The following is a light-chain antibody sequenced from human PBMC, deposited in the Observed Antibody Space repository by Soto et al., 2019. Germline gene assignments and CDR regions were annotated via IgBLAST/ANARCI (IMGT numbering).Light chain of an antibody. Sequence: EIVLTQSPATLSLSPGERATLSCRASQSVSSYLAWYQQKPGQAPRLLIYDASNRATGIPARFSGSGSGTDFTLTISSLEPEDFAVYYCQQRSNWPPDFGPGTNVDIK. CDR2: DAS. V-gene: IGKV3-11*01. CDR3: QQRSNWPPD. J-gene: IGKJ3*01. CDR1: QSVSSY.